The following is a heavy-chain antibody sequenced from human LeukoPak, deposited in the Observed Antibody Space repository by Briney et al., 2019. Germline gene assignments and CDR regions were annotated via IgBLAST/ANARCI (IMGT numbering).Heavy chain of an antibody. Sequence: SQTLSLTCAISGDSVSSNSAAWNWIRQSPPRGLEWLGRTYYRSKWHNDYAVSVKSRITINPDTSKNQFSLQLNSVIPEDTAFYYCARIVGGSPDYWGQGTLVTVSS. J-gene: IGHJ4*02. D-gene: IGHD2-15*01. V-gene: IGHV6-1*01. CDR3: ARIVGGSPDY. CDR1: GDSVSSNSAA. CDR2: TYYRSKWHN.